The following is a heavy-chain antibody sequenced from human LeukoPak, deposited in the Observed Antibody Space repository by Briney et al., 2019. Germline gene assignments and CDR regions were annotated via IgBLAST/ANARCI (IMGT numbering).Heavy chain of an antibody. Sequence: PSETLSLTCTVSGGSISSSSYYWGWIRQPPGKGLEWIGSIYYSGSTYYNPSLKSRVTISVDTSKNQFSLKLSSVTAADTAVYYCARHVEYSRTRMDVWGQGTTVTVSS. CDR1: GGSISSSSYY. CDR2: IYYSGST. J-gene: IGHJ6*02. D-gene: IGHD6-6*01. V-gene: IGHV4-39*01. CDR3: ARHVEYSRTRMDV.